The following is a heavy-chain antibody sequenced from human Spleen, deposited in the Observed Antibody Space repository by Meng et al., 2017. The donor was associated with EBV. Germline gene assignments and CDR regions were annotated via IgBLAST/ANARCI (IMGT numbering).Heavy chain of an antibody. Sequence: QVQLVQSGAEVKKPXXSVKVSCKAXGYPFSSYSINWVRQAPGQGLEWMGWINTYNGNTNYAQKFQGRVTMTTDTSTSTAYMDLGSLRSDDTAVYYCARVGPDYYDTSGYSTGFDYWGQGTLVNVSS. J-gene: IGHJ4*02. V-gene: IGHV1-18*01. D-gene: IGHD3-22*01. CDR1: GYPFSSYS. CDR2: INTYNGNT. CDR3: ARVGPDYYDTSGYSTGFDY.